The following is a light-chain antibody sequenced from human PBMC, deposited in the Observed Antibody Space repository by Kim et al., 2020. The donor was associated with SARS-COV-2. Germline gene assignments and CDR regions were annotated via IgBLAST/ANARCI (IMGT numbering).Light chain of an antibody. CDR1: QYMDKW. J-gene: IGKJ2*01. V-gene: IGKV3-11*01. Sequence: SFQRGRSAPLPCRALQYMDKWLAWSQQKPGEFPGLLLYGAHNRPTGLPARLSGSGSGTDFTLTMSSREPGDFAVYLCQHRRTCPLTFGQGTKLEI. CDR3: QHRRTCPLT. CDR2: GAH.